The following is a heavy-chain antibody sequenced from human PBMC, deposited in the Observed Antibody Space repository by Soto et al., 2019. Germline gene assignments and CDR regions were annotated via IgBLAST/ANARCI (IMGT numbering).Heavy chain of an antibody. V-gene: IGHV3-64D*06. CDR2: ISSDGGST. D-gene: IGHD3-3*01. CDR1: GFTFSSYA. CDR3: VKDLKRFLEWPDY. Sequence: PGGSLRLSCSASGFTFSSYAMHWVRQXPGKGLEYVSAISSDGGSTYYADSVKGRFTISRDNSKNTLYLQMSSLRAEDTAVYYCVKDLKRFLEWPDYWGQGTLVTVSS. J-gene: IGHJ4*02.